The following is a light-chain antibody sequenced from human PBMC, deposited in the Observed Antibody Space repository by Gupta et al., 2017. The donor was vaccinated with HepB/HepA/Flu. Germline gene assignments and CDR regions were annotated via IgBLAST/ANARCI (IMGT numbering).Light chain of an antibody. CDR2: GAS. CDR3: QQYNNLLT. V-gene: IGKV3-15*01. Sequence: EIVMTQSQATLSVSPGERATLSCRASQRISSNLAWYQNKPGQAPRLLMYGASTRATGIPASFSGSGSGTEFTLTISSLQSEDFAVYYCQQYNNLLTFGGGTKVEIK. J-gene: IGKJ4*01. CDR1: QRISSN.